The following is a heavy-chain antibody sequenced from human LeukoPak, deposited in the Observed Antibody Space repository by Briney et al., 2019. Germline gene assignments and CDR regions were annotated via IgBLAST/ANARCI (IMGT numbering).Heavy chain of an antibody. CDR3: ARSSGSGSYSYYMDV. Sequence: GGSLRLSCAASGFTFSSHSMTWVHQAPGKRLEWVSSISSSSSYIYYADSEKGRFTISRDNAKISLYLQMNSLRAEDTAVYYCARSSGSGSYSYYMDVWGKGTTVTISS. CDR2: ISSSSSYI. J-gene: IGHJ6*03. V-gene: IGHV3-21*01. D-gene: IGHD3-10*01. CDR1: GFTFSSHS.